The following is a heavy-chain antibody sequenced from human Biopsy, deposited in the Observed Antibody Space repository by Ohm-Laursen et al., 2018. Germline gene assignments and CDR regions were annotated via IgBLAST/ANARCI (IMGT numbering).Heavy chain of an antibody. CDR2: INSVGTI. CDR3: ARSVGIMAAPIDY. V-gene: IGHV3-69-1*01. Sequence: SLRLSCAASGFTFDDYAMHWVRQAPGKGLEWVSNINSVGTIYYADSVRGRFTISRDNAKNSLYPQMNSLRVEDTAVYYCARSVGIMAAPIDYWGQGTLVTVSS. D-gene: IGHD3-16*01. CDR1: GFTFDDYA. J-gene: IGHJ4*02.